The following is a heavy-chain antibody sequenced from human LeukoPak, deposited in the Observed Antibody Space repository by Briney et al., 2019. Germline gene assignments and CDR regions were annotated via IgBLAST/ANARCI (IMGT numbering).Heavy chain of an antibody. D-gene: IGHD2-21*01. Sequence: GGSLRLSCAASGFTFSSYSMNWVRQAPGKGLEWVSSISSSSSYIYYADSVKGRFTISRDNGKNSLYLQMNSLRAEDTAVYYCARDSRVEGCGGDCYQHHDAFDMWGPGTMVTVSS. CDR3: ARDSRVEGCGGDCYQHHDAFDM. J-gene: IGHJ3*02. CDR1: GFTFSSYS. CDR2: ISSSSSYI. V-gene: IGHV3-21*01.